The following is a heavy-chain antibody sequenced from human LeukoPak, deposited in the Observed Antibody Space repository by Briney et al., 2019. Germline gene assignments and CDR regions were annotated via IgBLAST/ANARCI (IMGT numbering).Heavy chain of an antibody. CDR3: ARDILTGYYVYGMDV. CDR2: IIPILGIA. V-gene: IGHV1-69*04. Sequence: SVTVSCKASGGTFSSYAISWVRQAPGQGLEWMGRIIPILGIANYAQKFQGRVTITADKSTSTAYMELSSLRSEDTAVYYCARDILTGYYVYGMDVWGQGTTVTVSS. CDR1: GGTFSSYA. J-gene: IGHJ6*02. D-gene: IGHD3-9*01.